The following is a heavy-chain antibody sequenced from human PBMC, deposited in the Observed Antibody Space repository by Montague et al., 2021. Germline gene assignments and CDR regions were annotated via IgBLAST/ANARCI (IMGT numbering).Heavy chain of an antibody. CDR2: INEDGSEK. Sequence: SLRLSCAASGITFDSYWMSWVRQAPGKGLEWVANINEDGSEKHYVDSVRGRFSISRDNTKNSLYLQMNSLRVEDTAVYYCARDRAAAGSWGHGTLVIVSS. CDR3: ARDRAAAGS. V-gene: IGHV3-7*01. D-gene: IGHD6-13*01. J-gene: IGHJ5*01. CDR1: GITFDSYW.